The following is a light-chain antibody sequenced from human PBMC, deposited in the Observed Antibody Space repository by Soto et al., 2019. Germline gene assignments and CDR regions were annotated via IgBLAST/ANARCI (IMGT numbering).Light chain of an antibody. CDR3: CSYAGSYSYV. CDR1: NSDVGGYKY. CDR2: DVS. J-gene: IGLJ1*01. Sequence: QSALTQPRSVSGSPGQSVTISCTGTNSDVGGYKYVSWYQQYPGKAPKLMIYDVSKRPSGVPDRFSGSKSVNTASLTISGLQAEDEADYFCCSYAGSYSYVFGIGTKLTVL. V-gene: IGLV2-11*01.